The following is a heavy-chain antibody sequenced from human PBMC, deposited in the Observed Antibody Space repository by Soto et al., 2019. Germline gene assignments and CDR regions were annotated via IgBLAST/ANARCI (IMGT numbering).Heavy chain of an antibody. J-gene: IGHJ6*04. D-gene: IGHD5-12*01. CDR1: GCTFSSYA. Sequence: GGSLRLSCAASGCTFSSYAMSWFRQAPGKGLEWVSAISGSGGSTYYADSVKGRFTISRDNSQNTLYLQMNSLRAEDTAVYYCDRDFVRSGHVDIVATNPRGLDYYYYGMDVWGKATTVTIAS. V-gene: IGHV3-23*01. CDR2: ISGSGGST. CDR3: DRDFVRSGHVDIVATNPRGLDYYYYGMDV.